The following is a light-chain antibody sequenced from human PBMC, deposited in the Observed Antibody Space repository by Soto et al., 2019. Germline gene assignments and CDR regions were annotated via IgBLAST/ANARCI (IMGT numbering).Light chain of an antibody. CDR3: QQANSFTLT. CDR2: DAS. V-gene: IGKV1-5*01. CDR1: QSISSW. Sequence: IQMTQFPSTLSASVGDRVTITCWASQSISSWLAWYQQKQGKAPKLLIYDASSLESGVPSRFSGSVSGTEGTITINSLQPDDVSTYYCQQANSFTLTFGGGTKVDIK. J-gene: IGKJ4*01.